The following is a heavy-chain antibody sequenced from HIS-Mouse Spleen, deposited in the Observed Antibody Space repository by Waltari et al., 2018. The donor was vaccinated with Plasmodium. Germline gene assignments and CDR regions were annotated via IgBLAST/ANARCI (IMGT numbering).Heavy chain of an antibody. J-gene: IGHJ4*02. Sequence: QVQLVESGGGVVQPGRSLRLSCAASGFTFSSYGMQWVRQAPGKGLEWVAVISYDGSNKYYADSVKGRFTISRDNSKNTLYLQMNSLRAEDTAVYYCAKDRRSSSWYVDYWGQGTLVTVSS. CDR3: AKDRRSSSWYVDY. V-gene: IGHV3-30*18. D-gene: IGHD6-13*01. CDR2: ISYDGSNK. CDR1: GFTFSSYG.